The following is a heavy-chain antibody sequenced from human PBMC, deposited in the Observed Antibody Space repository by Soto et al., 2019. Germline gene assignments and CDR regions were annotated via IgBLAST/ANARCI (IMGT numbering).Heavy chain of an antibody. J-gene: IGHJ4*02. CDR2: IIPILGIA. CDR3: ARSNMVRGSYILLDY. D-gene: IGHD3-16*01. V-gene: IGHV1-69*02. Sequence: GASVXVSCKASGGTFSSYIISWVRQAPGQGLEWMGRIIPILGIANYAQKFQGRVTITADKSTSTAYMELSSLRSEDTAVYYCARSNMVRGSYILLDYWGQGTLVTVSS. CDR1: GGTFSSYI.